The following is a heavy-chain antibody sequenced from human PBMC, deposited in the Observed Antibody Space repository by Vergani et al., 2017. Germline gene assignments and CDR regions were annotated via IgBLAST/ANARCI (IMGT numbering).Heavy chain of an antibody. J-gene: IGHJ6*02. V-gene: IGHV1-2*02. Sequence: QVQLVQSGAEVKKPGASVKVSCKASGYTFIGYYMHWVRQAPGQGLEWVGWINPNSGGTNYAQKFQGRVTITADESTSTAYMELSSLRSEDTAVYYCARGGLYSGSWATGYGMDVWGQGTTVTVSS. CDR2: INPNSGGT. CDR3: ARGGLYSGSWATGYGMDV. D-gene: IGHD1-26*01. CDR1: GYTFIGYY.